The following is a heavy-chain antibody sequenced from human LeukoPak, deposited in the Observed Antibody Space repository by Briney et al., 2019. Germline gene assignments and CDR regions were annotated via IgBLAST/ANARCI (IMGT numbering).Heavy chain of an antibody. V-gene: IGHV3-30*03. CDR1: GFTFSSYG. J-gene: IGHJ6*02. CDR3: ARAARSGSCYYYYGMDV. D-gene: IGHD1-26*01. Sequence: GGSLRLSCAASGFTFSSYGMHWVRQAPGKGLEWVAVISYDGSNKYYADSVKGRFTISRDNSKNTLYLQMNSLRAEDTAVYYCARAARSGSCYYYYGMDVWGQGTTVTVSS. CDR2: ISYDGSNK.